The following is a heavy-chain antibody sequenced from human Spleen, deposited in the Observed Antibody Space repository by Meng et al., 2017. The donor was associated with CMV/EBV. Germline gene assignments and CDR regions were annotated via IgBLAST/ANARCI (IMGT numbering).Heavy chain of an antibody. Sequence: SETLSLTCTVSGGSISSYYWSWIRQPPGKGLEWIGYIYYSGSTNYNPSLKSRVTISVDTSKNQFSLKLSSVTAADTAVYYCACGSGSYYKNWGQGTLVTVSS. CDR1: GGSISSYY. CDR3: ACGSGSYYKN. J-gene: IGHJ4*02. CDR2: IYYSGST. V-gene: IGHV4-59*01. D-gene: IGHD3-10*01.